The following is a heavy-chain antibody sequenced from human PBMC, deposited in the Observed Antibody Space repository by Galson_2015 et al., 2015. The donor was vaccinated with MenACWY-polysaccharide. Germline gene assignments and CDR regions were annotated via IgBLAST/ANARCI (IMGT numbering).Heavy chain of an antibody. V-gene: IGHV4-59*01. CDR2: IHYSGSA. CDR1: GGSISGYY. D-gene: IGHD4-17*01. CDR3: ARYGETRNPTKYYMDV. J-gene: IGHJ6*03. Sequence: ATLSLTCIVSGGSISGYYWSWIRQPPGKGLEWIGYIHYSGSAVYNPSLKSRLIISVDRSKNQFSLTLTSVTAADTAVYYCARYGETRNPTKYYMDVWGKGTMVTVSS.